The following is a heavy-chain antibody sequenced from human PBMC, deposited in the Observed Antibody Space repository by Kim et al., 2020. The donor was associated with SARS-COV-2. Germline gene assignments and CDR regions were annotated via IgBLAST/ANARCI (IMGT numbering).Heavy chain of an antibody. V-gene: IGHV4-59*13. Sequence: SETLSLTCTVSGGSISSYYWSWIRQPPGKGLEWIGYIYYSGSTNYNPSLKSRVTISVDTSKNQFSLKLSSVTAADTAVYYCARLLERRSGWFDPWGQGTLVTVSS. J-gene: IGHJ5*02. CDR1: GGSISSYY. CDR3: ARLLERRSGWFDP. CDR2: IYYSGST. D-gene: IGHD1-1*01.